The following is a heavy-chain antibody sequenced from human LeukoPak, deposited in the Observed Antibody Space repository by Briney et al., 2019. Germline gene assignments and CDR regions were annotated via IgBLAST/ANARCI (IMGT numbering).Heavy chain of an antibody. Sequence: SETLSLTCTVSSGSISGHYWSWIRQSPGRGLEWIGNIYTSGITKYNPSLNSRVTISIDTSKNRFSMKVTSMTAADTAIYYCARQAQDGTDNYFDPWGRGILVTVSS. D-gene: IGHD1-14*01. V-gene: IGHV4-4*09. CDR1: SGSISGHY. J-gene: IGHJ5*02. CDR2: IYTSGIT. CDR3: ARQAQDGTDNYFDP.